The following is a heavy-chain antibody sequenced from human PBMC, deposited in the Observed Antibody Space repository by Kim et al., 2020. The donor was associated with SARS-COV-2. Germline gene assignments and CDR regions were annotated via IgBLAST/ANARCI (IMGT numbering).Heavy chain of an antibody. CDR2: INHSGST. D-gene: IGHD2-2*01. V-gene: IGHV4-34*01. Sequence: SETLSLTCAVYGGSFSGYYWSWIRQPPGKGLEWIGEINHSGSTNYNPSLKSRVTISVDTSKNQFSLKLSSVTAADTAVYYCAGPPRGVVVPAARGDNWFDPWGQGTLVTVSS. CDR1: GGSFSGYY. J-gene: IGHJ5*02. CDR3: AGPPRGVVVPAARGDNWFDP.